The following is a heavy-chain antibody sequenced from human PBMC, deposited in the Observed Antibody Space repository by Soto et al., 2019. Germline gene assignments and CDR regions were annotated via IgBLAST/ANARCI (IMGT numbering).Heavy chain of an antibody. J-gene: IGHJ4*02. V-gene: IGHV3-23*01. Sequence: GRSMRLSCAASGFSFSTYSMAWVRQAAGKGPQWVSGLSGGGANTFYIDSVRGRFTISVDISRNTVFLQMDSLRVDDPAVYYCARWSGYADAWGRGTLVTSPQ. CDR1: GFSFSTYS. CDR2: LSGGGANT. CDR3: ARWSGYADA. D-gene: IGHD4-17*01.